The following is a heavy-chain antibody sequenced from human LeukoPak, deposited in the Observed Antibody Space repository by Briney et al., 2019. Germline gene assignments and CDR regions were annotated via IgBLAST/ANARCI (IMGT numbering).Heavy chain of an antibody. CDR1: GFTVSSNY. CDR2: IYSGGST. D-gene: IGHD6-6*01. J-gene: IGHJ4*02. CDR3: ARHEYSSSLDPTYFDY. V-gene: IGHV3-53*01. Sequence: PGGSLRLSCAASGFTVSSNYMSWVRQAPGKGLEWVSGIYSGGSTYYADSVKGRFTISRDNSKNTLYLQMNSLRAEDTAVYYCARHEYSSSLDPTYFDYWGQGTLVTVSS.